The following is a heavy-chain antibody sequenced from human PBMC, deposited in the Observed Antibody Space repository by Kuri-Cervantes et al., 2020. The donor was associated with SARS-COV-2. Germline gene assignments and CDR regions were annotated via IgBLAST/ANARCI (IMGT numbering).Heavy chain of an antibody. D-gene: IGHD1-26*01. V-gene: IGHV4-59*01. CDR3: ARDNVLFSGSGFDL. CDR1: GGSISSYY. CDR2: MYYSGIT. Sequence: GSLRLSCTVSGGSISSYYWSWIRQPPGKGLEWIGYMYYSGITNYDPSLKSRVTISVDTSKNQLSLKLSSVTAADTAVYYCARDNVLFSGSGFDLWGQGTLVTVSS. J-gene: IGHJ4*02.